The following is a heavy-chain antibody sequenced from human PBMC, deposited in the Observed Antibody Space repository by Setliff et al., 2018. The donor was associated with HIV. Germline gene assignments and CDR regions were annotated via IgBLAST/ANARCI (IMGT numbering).Heavy chain of an antibody. V-gene: IGHV3-7*03. CDR3: AKDGYSDYLNSYFDY. J-gene: IGHJ4*02. Sequence: ETLSLSCTASGFTFSAYWMNWVRQAPGKGLEWVANIKPDGSEKYYVDSVKGRFTISRDNAKNSLYLQMNSLRAEDTAVYYCAKDGYSDYLNSYFDYWGQGTLVTVSS. D-gene: IGHD4-17*01. CDR1: GFTFSAYW. CDR2: IKPDGSEK.